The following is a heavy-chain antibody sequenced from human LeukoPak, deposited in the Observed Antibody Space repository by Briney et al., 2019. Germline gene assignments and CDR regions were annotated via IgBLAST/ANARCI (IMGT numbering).Heavy chain of an antibody. V-gene: IGHV3-9*01. J-gene: IGHJ3*02. D-gene: IGHD6-13*01. CDR1: GFTFDDYA. CDR2: ISWNSGSI. CDR3: AKANRYSKGAFNI. Sequence: GGSLRLSCVASGFTFDDYAMHWVRQAPGKGLEWVSGISWNSGSIGYADSVKGRFTISRDNAKNSLYLQMNSLRAEDTALYYCAKANRYSKGAFNIWGQGTMVTVSS.